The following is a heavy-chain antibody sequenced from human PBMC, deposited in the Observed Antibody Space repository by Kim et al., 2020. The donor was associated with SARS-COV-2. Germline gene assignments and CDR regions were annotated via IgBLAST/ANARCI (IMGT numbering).Heavy chain of an antibody. Sequence: GGSLRLSCAGSGFTFSSYSMNWVRQAPGKGLEWLSSISSTGSYIYYADSVKGRFSISRDNAKNSLYLQMNSLRAEDTAIYYCARAPSYNFVGSGYYVYGPFDIWGQGTVVTVSS. V-gene: IGHV3-21*01. CDR2: ISSTGSYI. CDR1: GFTFSSYS. J-gene: IGHJ3*02. D-gene: IGHD3-22*01. CDR3: ARAPSYNFVGSGYYVYGPFDI.